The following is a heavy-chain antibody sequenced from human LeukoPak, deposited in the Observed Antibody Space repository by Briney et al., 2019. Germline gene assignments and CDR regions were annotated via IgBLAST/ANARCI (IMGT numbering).Heavy chain of an antibody. J-gene: IGHJ3*02. CDR1: GFTFTNYN. D-gene: IGHD5-24*01. CDR2: INPSGGST. V-gene: IGHV1-46*01. Sequence: EASVKASCKASGFTFTNYNMHWVRQAPGQRLEWMGIINPSGGSTNYAQNFQGRVTMTRDTSTSTVYMELSSLRSEDTAVYYCARVRDGYNDAYDIWGQGTMVTVPS. CDR3: ARVRDGYNDAYDI.